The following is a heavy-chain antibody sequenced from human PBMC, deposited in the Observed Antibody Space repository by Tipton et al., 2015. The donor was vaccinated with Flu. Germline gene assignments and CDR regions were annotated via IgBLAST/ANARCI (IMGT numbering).Heavy chain of an antibody. Sequence: TLSLTCTVSGGSISSGDYYWSWIRQPPGKGPEWIGHIYYSGSTYYNPSLKSRLIMSVDTSKNHFSLKLSSVTAADTAVYYCASGATITSDHYYYAMDVWGQGTTVTVSS. CDR2: IYYSGST. V-gene: IGHV4-30-4*01. CDR1: GGSISSGDYY. J-gene: IGHJ6*02. CDR3: ASGATITSDHYYYAMDV. D-gene: IGHD5-12*01.